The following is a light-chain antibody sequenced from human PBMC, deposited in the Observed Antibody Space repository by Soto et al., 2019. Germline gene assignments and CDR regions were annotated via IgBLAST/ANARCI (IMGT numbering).Light chain of an antibody. Sequence: LTQPRSVSGSPGQSVTISCTGTSSDVGGYDHVSWYQYHPDKAPKLIIYDVAKRPSGVPGRFSGSKSGNTASLTISGLQAEDGADYYCCSSADSYTFIFGNGTKVTVL. CDR2: DVA. J-gene: IGLJ1*01. CDR1: SSDVGGYDH. CDR3: CSSADSYTFI. V-gene: IGLV2-11*01.